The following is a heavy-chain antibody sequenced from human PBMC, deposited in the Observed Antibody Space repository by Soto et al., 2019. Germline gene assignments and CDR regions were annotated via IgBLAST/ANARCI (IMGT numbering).Heavy chain of an antibody. J-gene: IGHJ1*01. Sequence: QVQLVQSGVEVKKPGASVKVSCKASGYTFPNYGINWVRQAPGQGLEWMGWISAYNGNTDYAQKLQGRVTRTTDTSTATAYMEITNPRSADTALYFLPRTVIPNFGSDCYPGYFQQWGQGTLV. V-gene: IGHV1-18*04. CDR1: GYTFPNYG. D-gene: IGHD2-21*02. CDR2: ISAYNGNT. CDR3: PRTVIPNFGSDCYPGYFQQ.